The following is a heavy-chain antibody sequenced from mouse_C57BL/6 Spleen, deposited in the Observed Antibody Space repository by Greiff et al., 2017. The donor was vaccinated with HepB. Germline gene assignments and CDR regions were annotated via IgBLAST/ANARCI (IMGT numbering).Heavy chain of an antibody. D-gene: IGHD3-3*01. CDR2: IYPGNSDT. CDR1: GYTFTSYW. J-gene: IGHJ2*01. V-gene: IGHV1-5*01. Sequence: VQLQQSGTVLARPGASVKMSCKTSGYTFTSYWMHWVKQRPGQGLEWIGAIYPGNSDTSYNQKFKGKAKLTAVTSASTAYMELSSLTNEDSAVYYCTRWVAVPYYFDYWGQGTTLTVSS. CDR3: TRWVAVPYYFDY.